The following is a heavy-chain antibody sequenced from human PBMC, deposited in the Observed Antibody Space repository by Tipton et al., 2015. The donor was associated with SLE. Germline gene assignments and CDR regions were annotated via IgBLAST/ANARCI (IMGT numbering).Heavy chain of an antibody. D-gene: IGHD4-17*01. Sequence: SLRLSCAASGFTFSSYEMNWVRQAPGKGLEWVSYISSSGSTIYYADSVKGRFTISRDNAKNSLYLQMNSLRAEDTAVYYCARALGDYGYYYGMDVWGQGTTVTVSS. CDR2: ISSSGSTI. J-gene: IGHJ6*02. V-gene: IGHV3-48*03. CDR1: GFTFSSYE. CDR3: ARALGDYGYYYGMDV.